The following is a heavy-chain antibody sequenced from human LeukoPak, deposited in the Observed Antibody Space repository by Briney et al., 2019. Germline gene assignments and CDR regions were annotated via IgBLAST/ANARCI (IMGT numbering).Heavy chain of an antibody. CDR2: ITDSGGAT. D-gene: IGHD6-13*01. V-gene: IGHV3-23*01. J-gene: IGHJ3*02. Sequence: GGSLRLSCAASGFAFTDYAISWVRQAPGKGLEWVSAITDSGGATYYADSVKGRFTISRDNSKNTVYLQMNSPRGDDTAIYYCAKAYTRSWYAAFDIWGQGTMVTISS. CDR1: GFAFTDYA. CDR3: AKAYTRSWYAAFDI.